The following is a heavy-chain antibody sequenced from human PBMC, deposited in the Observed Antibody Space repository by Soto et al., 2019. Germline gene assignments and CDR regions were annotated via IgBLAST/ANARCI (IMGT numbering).Heavy chain of an antibody. CDR2: ISYSGNV. CDR1: GDSVTSREYY. Sequence: GALYPTCAVSGDSVTSREYYWIWIRQPPGKGLECIGYISYSGNVNYNPPLESRVTISVDPSKSQFSLKLSSVTTADTAVYYCARVRGQVRAYTYDSNNMYYYGVQVWGPGTTVTVS. V-gene: IGHV4-61*08. D-gene: IGHD3-16*01. CDR3: ARVRGQVRAYTYDSNNMYYYGVQV. J-gene: IGHJ6*02.